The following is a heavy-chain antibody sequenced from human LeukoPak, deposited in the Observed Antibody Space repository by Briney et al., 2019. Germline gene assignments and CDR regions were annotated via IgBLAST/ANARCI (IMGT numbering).Heavy chain of an antibody. V-gene: IGHV2-5*02. Sequence: GPTLVNPTQTLTLTCSLSGVSLSTSGVGVGWIRQPPGKALEWLALIYWDDDSRYSPSLKSRLTIAKDTSKNQVVLTLTNMDSVDTATYYCAHSQVFSYGSFHDAYDIWGLGMLVTVSS. CDR2: IYWDDDS. J-gene: IGHJ3*02. CDR1: GVSLSTSGVG. CDR3: AHSQVFSYGSFHDAYDI. D-gene: IGHD5-18*01.